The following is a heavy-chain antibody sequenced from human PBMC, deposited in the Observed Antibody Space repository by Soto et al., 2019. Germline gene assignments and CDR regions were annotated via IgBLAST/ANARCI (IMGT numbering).Heavy chain of an antibody. CDR1: GYTFTSYA. V-gene: IGHV1-3*01. D-gene: IGHD2-8*01. CDR2: INAGNGNT. J-gene: IGHJ5*02. CDR3: ARGIVLMVYAISWFDP. Sequence: ASVKVSCKASGYTFTSYAMHWVRQAPGQRLEWMGWINAGNGNTKYSQKFQGRVTITRDTSASTAYMELSSLRSEDTAVYYCARGIVLMVYAISWFDPWGPGTLVTVSS.